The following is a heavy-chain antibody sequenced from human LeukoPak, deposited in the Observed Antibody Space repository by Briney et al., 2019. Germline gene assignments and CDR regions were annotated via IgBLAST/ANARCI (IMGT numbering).Heavy chain of an antibody. CDR2: ISAYNGNT. D-gene: IGHD3-16*02. CDR1: GYTFTSYG. Sequence: VASVKVSCKASGYTFTSYGISWVRQAPGQGLEWMGWISAYNGNTNYAQKLQGRVTMTTDTSTSTAYMELRSLRSDDTAVYYCARDSVSMITFGGVIPRPFDYWGQGTLVTVSS. CDR3: ARDSVSMITFGGVIPRPFDY. V-gene: IGHV1-18*01. J-gene: IGHJ4*02.